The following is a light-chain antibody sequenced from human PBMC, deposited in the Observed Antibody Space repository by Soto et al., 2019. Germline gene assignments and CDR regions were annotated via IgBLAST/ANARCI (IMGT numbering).Light chain of an antibody. Sequence: DIVLTQSPGPLSLSPGEGATLSCMSSQSISSNFLAWYQQKPGQAPRLLIYGASTRATGIPARFSGSGSGTEFTLTISSLQSEDVAVYYCQQYNNWPRTLGQGTKVDIK. J-gene: IGKJ1*01. CDR3: QQYNNWPRT. CDR1: QSISSNF. CDR2: GAS. V-gene: IGKV3-15*01.